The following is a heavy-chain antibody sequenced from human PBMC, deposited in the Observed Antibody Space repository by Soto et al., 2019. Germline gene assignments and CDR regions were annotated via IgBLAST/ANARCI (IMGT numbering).Heavy chain of an antibody. D-gene: IGHD3-9*01. Sequence: GGSLRLSCAASGFTFSSYGMHWVRQAPGKGLEWVTIISYDGGNKYYADSVKGRFTISRDNSKNTLYLQINSLRAEDTAVYYCARDHQRYFDWLLLPDYWGQGTLVTVSS. CDR2: ISYDGGNK. CDR1: GFTFSSYG. J-gene: IGHJ4*02. V-gene: IGHV3-30*03. CDR3: ARDHQRYFDWLLLPDY.